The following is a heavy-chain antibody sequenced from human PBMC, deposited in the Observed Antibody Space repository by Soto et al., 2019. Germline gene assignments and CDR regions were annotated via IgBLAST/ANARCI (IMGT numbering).Heavy chain of an antibody. CDR1: GFRFSTYW. V-gene: IGHV3-7*01. J-gene: IGHJ3*02. D-gene: IGHD1-20*01. CDR3: AAYNTARHAHFDI. Sequence: EVQVVESGGGLVQPAGSLRLSCAASGFRFSTYWMSWVRQAPGKGLEWLANIKHDANEMYYVDSVKGRFTISGDSAKNSVFLLMDRLRVKVTVVYYCAAYNTARHAHFDIWSKGTTVIVSS. CDR2: IKHDANEM.